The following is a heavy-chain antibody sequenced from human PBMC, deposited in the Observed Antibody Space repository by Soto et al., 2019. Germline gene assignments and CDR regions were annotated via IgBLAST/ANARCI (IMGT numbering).Heavy chain of an antibody. CDR3: AREGGLVGVPYYGMDV. Sequence: QVQLVESGGGVVQPVRSLRLSCAASGFTFSSYAMHWVRQAPGKGLEWVAVISYDGSNKYYADSVKGRFTISRDNSKNTLYLQMNSLRAEATAVYYCAREGGLVGVPYYGMDVWGQGTTVTVSS. CDR1: GFTFSSYA. CDR2: ISYDGSNK. J-gene: IGHJ6*02. D-gene: IGHD6-6*01. V-gene: IGHV3-30-3*01.